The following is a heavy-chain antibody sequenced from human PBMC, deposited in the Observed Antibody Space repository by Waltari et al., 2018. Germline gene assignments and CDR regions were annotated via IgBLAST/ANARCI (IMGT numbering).Heavy chain of an antibody. J-gene: IGHJ3*02. CDR1: GFTFSSNW. Sequence: EVQLVESGGGLVQPGGSLRLSCTASGFTFSSNWLHWVRQAPGKGLVWAYSIDTDGSSTNYADSVKGRFTISRDNAKNTLYLQMKSLRAEDTAVYYCTRNGGSSWSGAFDIWGQGTMVTVSS. V-gene: IGHV3-74*01. CDR2: IDTDGSST. D-gene: IGHD6-13*01. CDR3: TRNGGSSWSGAFDI.